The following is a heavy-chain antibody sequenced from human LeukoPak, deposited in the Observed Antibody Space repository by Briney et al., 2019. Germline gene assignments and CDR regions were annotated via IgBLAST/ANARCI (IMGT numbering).Heavy chain of an antibody. D-gene: IGHD3-22*01. J-gene: IGHJ3*02. Sequence: SETLSLTCTVSGGSISTYYWNWIRQPPGKGLEWIGYIYYSGATNYNPSLKSRVTISVDTSKNQFSLKLSSVTAADTAVYYCASGYYYDSSGYDDAFDIWGQGTMVTVSS. CDR3: ASGYYYDSSGYDDAFDI. CDR1: GGSISTYY. CDR2: IYYSGAT. V-gene: IGHV4-59*12.